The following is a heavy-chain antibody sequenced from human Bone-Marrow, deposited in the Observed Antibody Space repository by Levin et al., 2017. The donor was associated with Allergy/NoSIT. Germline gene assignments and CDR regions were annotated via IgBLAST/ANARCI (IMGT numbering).Heavy chain of an antibody. V-gene: IGHV4-30-2*01. Sequence: SLTLSLPCAVSGGSISSGGYSWSWIRQPPGKGLEWIGYIYHSGSTYYNPSLKSRVTISVDRSKNQFSLKLSSVTAADTAVYYCARDRRARYFDLWGRGTLVTVSS. CDR2: IYHSGST. CDR1: GGSISSGGYS. J-gene: IGHJ2*01. CDR3: ARDRRARYFDL.